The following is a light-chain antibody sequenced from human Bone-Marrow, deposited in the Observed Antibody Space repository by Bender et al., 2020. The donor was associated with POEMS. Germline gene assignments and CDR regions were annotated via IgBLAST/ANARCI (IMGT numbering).Light chain of an antibody. Sequence: QSVLTQPPSASGTPGQRVTISCSGSSSKFGSYPVNWYQQLPGAAPKLVIFNNSQRPSGVPDRFSGSNSGTSASLAISGLRSEDEADYYCAAWDDSLSGVVFGGGTKLTVL. CDR1: SSKFGSYP. CDR3: AAWDDSLSGVV. V-gene: IGLV1-47*02. J-gene: IGLJ2*01. CDR2: NNS.